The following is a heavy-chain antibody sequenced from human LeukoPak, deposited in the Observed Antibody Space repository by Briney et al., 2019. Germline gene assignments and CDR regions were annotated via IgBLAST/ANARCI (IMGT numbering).Heavy chain of an antibody. Sequence: GGSLRLSCAASGFTFRDYHMNWIRQAPGKGLEWVANIKEDGSEKYYVDSVKGRFTISRDNAKNSLYLQMNSLRADDTAVYYCARMRYSDYWGQGTLVTVSS. CDR1: GFTFRDYH. CDR2: IKEDGSEK. V-gene: IGHV3-7*01. CDR3: ARMRYSDY. D-gene: IGHD1-1*01. J-gene: IGHJ4*02.